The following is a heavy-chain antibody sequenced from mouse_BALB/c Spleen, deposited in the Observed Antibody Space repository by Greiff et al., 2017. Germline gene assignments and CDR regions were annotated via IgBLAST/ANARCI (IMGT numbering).Heavy chain of an antibody. Sequence: EVKLQESGPSLVKPSQTLSLTCSVTGDSITSGYWNWIRKFPGNKLEYMGYISYSGSTYYNPSLKSRISITRDTSKNQYYLQLNSVTTEDTATYYCARYGDSSGYGAMDYWGQGTSVTVSS. CDR2: ISYSGST. CDR1: GDSITSGY. D-gene: IGHD3-2*01. V-gene: IGHV3-8*02. CDR3: ARYGDSSGYGAMDY. J-gene: IGHJ4*01.